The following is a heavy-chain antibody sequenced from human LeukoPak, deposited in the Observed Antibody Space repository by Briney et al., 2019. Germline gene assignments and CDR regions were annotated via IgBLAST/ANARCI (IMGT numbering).Heavy chain of an antibody. Sequence: GGSLRLPCAASGFTFRKYGMMCVRQAPGKGLEWVLAISGHAGDIFYADSAKGRFTISRDNSKNTQYPQLSSRRAENTAIYYCAHHGGGTIRIAAFDIWGQGTMVTVSS. J-gene: IGHJ3*02. V-gene: IGHV3-23*01. D-gene: IGHD3-3*01. CDR1: GFTFRKYG. CDR2: ISGHAGDI. CDR3: AHHGGGTIRIAAFDI.